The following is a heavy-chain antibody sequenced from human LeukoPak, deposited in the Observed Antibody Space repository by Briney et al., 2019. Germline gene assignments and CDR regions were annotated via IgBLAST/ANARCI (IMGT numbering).Heavy chain of an antibody. CDR1: GASISRGNYY. CDR2: IYTSGTT. J-gene: IGHJ6*03. D-gene: IGHD7-27*01. CDR3: ARGKWGSGYYYYMDV. Sequence: PSQTLSLTCTVSGASISRGNYYWTWIRQPAGKGLEWIGRIYTSGTTNYNPSLKSRVAISLDTSKNQFSLNLSSVTAADTAVYYCARGKWGSGYYYYMDVWGKGTTVTISS. V-gene: IGHV4-61*02.